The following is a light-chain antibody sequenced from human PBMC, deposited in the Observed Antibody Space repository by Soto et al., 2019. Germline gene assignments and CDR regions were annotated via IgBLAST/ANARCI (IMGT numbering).Light chain of an antibody. Sequence: EIVMTQSPATLSVSPGERATLSCRASHSVSSSLAWYQQKPGQAPRLLMHGASTRATGIPGRFSGSGSGTEFTLIISSLQSEDFAVYYCQQYNEWPETFGHGTRVEI. J-gene: IGKJ1*01. V-gene: IGKV3-15*01. CDR2: GAS. CDR3: QQYNEWPET. CDR1: HSVSSS.